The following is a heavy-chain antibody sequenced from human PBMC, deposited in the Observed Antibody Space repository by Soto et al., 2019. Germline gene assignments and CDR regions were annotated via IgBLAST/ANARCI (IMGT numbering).Heavy chain of an antibody. V-gene: IGHV1-3*01. D-gene: IGHD5-18*01. Sequence: ASVKVSCKASGYTFTSYAMHWVRQAPGQRLEWMGWINAGNGNTKYSQEFQGRVTITRDTSASTAYMELSSLRSEDTAVYYCARGDTAMVIYYYGMDGWGQGTTVTVSS. CDR1: GYTFTSYA. CDR2: INAGNGNT. CDR3: ARGDTAMVIYYYGMDG. J-gene: IGHJ6*02.